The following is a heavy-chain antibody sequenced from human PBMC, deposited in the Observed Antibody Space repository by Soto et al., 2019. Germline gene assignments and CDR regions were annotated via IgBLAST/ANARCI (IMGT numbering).Heavy chain of an antibody. CDR3: ARLRIAAASNWFDP. J-gene: IGHJ5*02. Sequence: GASVKVSCKASGYTFTSYGISWVRQAPGQGLERMGWISAYNGNTNYAQKLQGRVTMTTDTSTSTAYMELRSLRSDDTAVYYCARLRIAAASNWFDPWGQGTLVTVSS. D-gene: IGHD6-13*01. V-gene: IGHV1-18*01. CDR1: GYTFTSYG. CDR2: ISAYNGNT.